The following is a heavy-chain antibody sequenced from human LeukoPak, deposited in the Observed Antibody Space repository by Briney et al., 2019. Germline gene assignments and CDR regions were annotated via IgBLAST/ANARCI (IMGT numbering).Heavy chain of an antibody. CDR3: ARVPTYSSGWRPYYFDY. V-gene: IGHV3-11*04. Sequence: PGGSLRLSCAASGFTFSDYYMSWIRQAPGKGLEWVSYISSSGSTIYYADSVKGRFTISRDNAKNSLYLQMSSLRAEDTAVYYCARVPTYSSGWRPYYFDYWGQGTLVTVSS. J-gene: IGHJ4*02. CDR1: GFTFSDYY. CDR2: ISSSGSTI. D-gene: IGHD6-19*01.